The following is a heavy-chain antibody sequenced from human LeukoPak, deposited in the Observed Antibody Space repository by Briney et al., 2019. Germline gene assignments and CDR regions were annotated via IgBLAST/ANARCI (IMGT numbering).Heavy chain of an antibody. J-gene: IGHJ4*02. D-gene: IGHD3-22*01. CDR2: VSGSGST. CDR3: VRARGYFVPDS. CDR1: RDSFTKYY. Sequence: PSETLSLTCTVSRDSFTKYYWNWIRQAPGKGLEWIGYVSGSGSTKYNPSLKSRVSMSADTSKNQLSLQLTSLSAADTAVYYCVRARGYFVPDSWGPGTLVTVSS. V-gene: IGHV4-59*01.